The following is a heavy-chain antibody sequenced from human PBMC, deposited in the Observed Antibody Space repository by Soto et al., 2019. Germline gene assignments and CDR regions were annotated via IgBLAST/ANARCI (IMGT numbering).Heavy chain of an antibody. CDR1: GFTFGDYA. Sequence: GSLRLSCTASGFTFGDYAMSWFRQAPGKGLEWVGFIRSKAYGGTTEYAASVKGRFTISRDDSKSIAYLQMNSLKTEDTAVYYCTRVPPLKDIVVVPAAMSVDYWGQGTLVTVSS. V-gene: IGHV3-49*03. CDR2: IRSKAYGGTT. D-gene: IGHD2-2*01. J-gene: IGHJ4*02. CDR3: TRVPPLKDIVVVPAAMSVDY.